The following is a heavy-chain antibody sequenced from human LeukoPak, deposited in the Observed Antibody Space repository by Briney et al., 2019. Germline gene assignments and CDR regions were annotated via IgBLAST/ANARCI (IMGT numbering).Heavy chain of an antibody. Sequence: ASVKVSCKASGYTFTSYGISWVRQAPGQGLEWMGWVSAYNGNTNYAQKLQGRVTMTTDTSTSTAYMELRSLRSDDTAVYYCARVPSSSWYGWFDPWGRGTLVTVSS. J-gene: IGHJ5*02. CDR3: ARVPSSSWYGWFDP. CDR1: GYTFTSYG. V-gene: IGHV1-18*01. CDR2: VSAYNGNT. D-gene: IGHD6-13*01.